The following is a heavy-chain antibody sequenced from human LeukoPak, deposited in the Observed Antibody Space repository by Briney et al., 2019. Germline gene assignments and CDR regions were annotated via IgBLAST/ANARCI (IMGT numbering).Heavy chain of an antibody. CDR1: GYTFTSYG. V-gene: IGHV1-8*03. J-gene: IGHJ6*03. CDR2: MNPNSGNT. Sequence: ASVKVSCKASGYTFTSYGISWVRQATGQGLEWMGWMNPNSGNTGYAQKFQGRVTITRNTSISTAYMELSSLRSEDTAVYYCARANYYYYYMDVWGKGTTVTVSS. CDR3: ARANYYYYYMDV.